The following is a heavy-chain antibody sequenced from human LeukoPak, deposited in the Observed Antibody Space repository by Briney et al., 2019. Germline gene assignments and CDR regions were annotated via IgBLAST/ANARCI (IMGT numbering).Heavy chain of an antibody. CDR2: MNPSDNGV. CDR3: TTNAVALDY. V-gene: IGHV1-2*02. CDR1: GGTFSSYA. D-gene: IGHD2-15*01. J-gene: IGHJ4*02. Sequence: GASVKVSCKASGGTFSSYAISWVRQAPGQGLEWMGWMNPSDNGVNYAQKFQGRVAMTRDTSISTAYVEVTRLTSDDTAVYYCTTNAVALDYWGQGTLVTVSS.